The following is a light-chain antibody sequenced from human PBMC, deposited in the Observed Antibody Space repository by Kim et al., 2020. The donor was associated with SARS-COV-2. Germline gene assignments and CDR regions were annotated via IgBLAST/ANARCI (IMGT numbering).Light chain of an antibody. CDR3: SSYATSRSYV. J-gene: IGLJ1*01. V-gene: IGLV2-14*03. CDR2: DVN. Sequence: QSALTQPTSVSGSPGQSITISCTGTSSDVGTYNYVSWYQQYPGKDPKLMIYDVNKRPSGVSNRFSGSKSGNTASLTISGLQAEDEADYYCSSYATSRSYVFGTGTKVTVL. CDR1: SSDVGTYNY.